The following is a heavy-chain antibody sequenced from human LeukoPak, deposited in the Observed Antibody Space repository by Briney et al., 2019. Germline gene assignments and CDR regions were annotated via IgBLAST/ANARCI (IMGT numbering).Heavy chain of an antibody. CDR3: ARVRYSYGYYYYYMDV. J-gene: IGHJ6*03. D-gene: IGHD5-18*01. V-gene: IGHV1-69*13. CDR2: IIPIFGTA. Sequence: SVKVSCKASGGTFSSYAISWVRQAPGQGLEWMGGIIPIFGTANYAQKFQGRVTITADESTSTAYMELSSLRSEDTAVCYCARVRYSYGYYYYYMDVWGKGTTVTISS. CDR1: GGTFSSYA.